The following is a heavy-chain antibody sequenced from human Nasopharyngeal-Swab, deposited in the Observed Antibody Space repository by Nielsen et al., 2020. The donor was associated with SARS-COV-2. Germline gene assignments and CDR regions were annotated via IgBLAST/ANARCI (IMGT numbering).Heavy chain of an antibody. CDR2: ISGSGGST. D-gene: IGHD3-10*01. V-gene: IGHV3-23*01. Sequence: GESLKISCAASGFTFSSYAMSWVRQAPGKGLEWVSAISGSGGSTYYADSVKGRFTISRDNSKNTLYLQMNSLRAEDTAVYYCAKDKAYTGLITMGTSDALDIWGQGTMVTVSS. CDR3: AKDKAYTGLITMGTSDALDI. CDR1: GFTFSSYA. J-gene: IGHJ3*02.